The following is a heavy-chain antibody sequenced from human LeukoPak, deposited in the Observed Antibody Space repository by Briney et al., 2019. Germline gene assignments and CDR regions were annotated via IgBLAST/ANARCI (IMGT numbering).Heavy chain of an antibody. J-gene: IGHJ4*02. Sequence: GESLKISCKGSGYSFTNYWVGWVRQMPGKGLEWMGIIYPGDSDTRYSSSFQGQVTISADKSISTAYLQWSSLKASDTAMYYRARRSPGTTPFFDYWGQGTLVTVSS. CDR2: IYPGDSDT. CDR3: ARRSPGTTPFFDY. V-gene: IGHV5-51*01. D-gene: IGHD1-1*01. CDR1: GYSFTNYW.